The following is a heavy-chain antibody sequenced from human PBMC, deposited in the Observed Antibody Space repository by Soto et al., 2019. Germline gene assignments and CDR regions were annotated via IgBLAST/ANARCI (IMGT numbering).Heavy chain of an antibody. CDR3: ARDIIRGPPRATYNWFDP. Sequence: PSETLSLTCTVSGGSISSYYWSWIRQPAGKGLEWIGRIYTSGSTNYNPSLKSRVTMSVDTSKNQFSLKLSSVTAADTAVYYCARDIIRGPPRATYNWFDPWGQGTLVTVSS. CDR1: GGSISSYY. D-gene: IGHD1-20*01. CDR2: IYTSGST. J-gene: IGHJ5*02. V-gene: IGHV4-4*07.